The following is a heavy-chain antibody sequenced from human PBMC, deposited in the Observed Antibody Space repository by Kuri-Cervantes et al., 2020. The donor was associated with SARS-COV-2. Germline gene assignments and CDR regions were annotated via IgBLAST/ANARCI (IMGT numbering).Heavy chain of an antibody. CDR3: ARSSTPSVVIATSPLDY. V-gene: IGHV5-51*01. CDR2: IYPGDSDT. J-gene: IGHJ4*02. CDR1: GYSFTSYW. D-gene: IGHD2-21*01. Sequence: GESLKISCNGSGYSFTSYWIGWVRQMTGKGLEWMGIIYPGDSDTRYSPSFQGQVTISADKSISTAYLQWSSLKASDTAMYYCARSSTPSVVIATSPLDYWGQGTLVTVSS.